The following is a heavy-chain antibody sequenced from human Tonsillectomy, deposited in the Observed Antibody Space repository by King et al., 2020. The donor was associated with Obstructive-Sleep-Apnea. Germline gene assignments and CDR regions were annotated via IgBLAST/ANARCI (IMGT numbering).Heavy chain of an antibody. CDR1: GFTFSSYW. V-gene: IGHV3-74*01. Sequence: VQLVESGGGLVQPGGSLRLSCAASGFTFSSYWMHWVRQAPGKGLVWVSRINSDGSSTSYADSVKGRFTISRDNAKNTRYLQMNSLRAEDTAVYYCARASTPFGVVIPFFDYWGQGTLVTVSS. CDR3: ARASTPFGVVIPFFDY. J-gene: IGHJ4*02. CDR2: INSDGSST. D-gene: IGHD3-3*01.